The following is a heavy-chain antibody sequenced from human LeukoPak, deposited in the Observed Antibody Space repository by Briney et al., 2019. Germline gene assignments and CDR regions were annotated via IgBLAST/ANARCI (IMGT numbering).Heavy chain of an antibody. CDR2: NYYGGST. D-gene: IGHD3-22*01. V-gene: IGHV4-39*01. CDR3: ARDTSGYYSFDY. Sequence: SETLSLTCTVSGGSIRISSYYWGSIRQPPGKWLEWIGSNYYGGSTYYNPSLKSRVTISVDTSKNQFSLKLTTVTAADTAIYYCARDTSGYYSFDYWGQGTLLTVSS. J-gene: IGHJ4*02. CDR1: GGSIRISSYY.